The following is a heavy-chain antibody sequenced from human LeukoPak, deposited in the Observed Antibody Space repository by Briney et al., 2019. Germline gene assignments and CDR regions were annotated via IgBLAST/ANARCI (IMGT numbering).Heavy chain of an antibody. CDR2: IYHSGST. J-gene: IGHJ4*02. CDR1: GGSISSGSYY. V-gene: IGHV4-39*07. D-gene: IGHD3-22*01. Sequence: SETLSLTCTVSGGSISSGSYYWGWIRQPPGKGLEWIGSIYHSGSTYYNPSLKSRVTISVDTSKNQFSLKLSSVTAADTAVYYCARDVRTYYYDSSGYSDWGQGTLVTVSS. CDR3: ARDVRTYYYDSSGYSD.